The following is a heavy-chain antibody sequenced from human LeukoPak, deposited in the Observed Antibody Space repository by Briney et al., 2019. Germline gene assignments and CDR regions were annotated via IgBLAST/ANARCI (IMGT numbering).Heavy chain of an antibody. J-gene: IGHJ4*02. Sequence: ASVKVSCKASGYTFTGYYMHWVRQAPGQGLEWMGWINPNSGVTNYAQKFQGRVTMTRDTSINTAYMELSRLRSDDTAEYYCASSFPSYSNYDFDYWGQGTLVTVSP. V-gene: IGHV1-2*02. CDR3: ASSFPSYSNYDFDY. CDR1: GYTFTGYY. D-gene: IGHD4-11*01. CDR2: INPNSGVT.